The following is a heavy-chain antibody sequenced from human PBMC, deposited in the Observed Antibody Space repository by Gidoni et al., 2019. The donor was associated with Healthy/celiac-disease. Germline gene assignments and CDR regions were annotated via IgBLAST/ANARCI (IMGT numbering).Heavy chain of an antibody. CDR1: GYTFTSYA. J-gene: IGHJ4*02. Sequence: QVQLVQSGSELKKPGASVKVSCKASGYTFTSYAMNWVRQAPGQGLELMGWINTNTGNPTYAQGFTGRFVFSLDTSVSTAYLQISSLKAEDTAVYYCAREGYYYDSSGYYTRYFDYWGQGTLVTVSS. CDR3: AREGYYYDSSGYYTRYFDY. V-gene: IGHV7-4-1*02. D-gene: IGHD3-22*01. CDR2: INTNTGNP.